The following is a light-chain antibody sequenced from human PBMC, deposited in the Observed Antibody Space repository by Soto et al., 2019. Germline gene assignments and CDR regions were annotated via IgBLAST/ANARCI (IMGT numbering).Light chain of an antibody. V-gene: IGKV3-20*01. CDR3: QQYDNSPMYT. J-gene: IGKJ2*01. CDR2: GAS. Sequence: EIVLTQSPGTLSLSPGERATLSCRASQSVSSSYLAWYQQKPGQAPRLIIYGASSRATCISDRFSGSGSGTDFTLTISRLEPEDFAVYYCQQYDNSPMYTFGQGTKVEIK. CDR1: QSVSSSY.